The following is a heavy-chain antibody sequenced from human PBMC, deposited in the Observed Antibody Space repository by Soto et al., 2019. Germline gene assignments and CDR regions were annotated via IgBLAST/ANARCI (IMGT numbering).Heavy chain of an antibody. V-gene: IGHV5-51*01. D-gene: IGHD6-6*01. CDR3: ALYSASSSRPFDC. Sequence: PGESLKISCKGSGYTFTNYWIGWVRQMPGKGLEWMGIIYPGDSDTKYSPSFQGQVTISVDKSISTAYLQWSSLKASDTALYFCALYSASSSRPFDCWGQGTQVTVSS. CDR1: GYTFTNYW. CDR2: IYPGDSDT. J-gene: IGHJ4*02.